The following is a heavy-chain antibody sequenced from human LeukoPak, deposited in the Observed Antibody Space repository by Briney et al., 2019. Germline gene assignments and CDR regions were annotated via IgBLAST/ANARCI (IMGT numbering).Heavy chain of an antibody. J-gene: IGHJ6*02. V-gene: IGHV4-59*01. CDR2: IYYSGST. Sequence: PSETLSLTCTVSGGSISSYYWSWIRQPPGKGLEWIGYIYYSGSTNYNPSLKSRVTISVDTSKNQFSLKLSSVTAADTAVYYCARGDYGDPYGMDVWGQGTTVTVSS. CDR1: GGSISSYY. D-gene: IGHD3-16*01. CDR3: ARGDYGDPYGMDV.